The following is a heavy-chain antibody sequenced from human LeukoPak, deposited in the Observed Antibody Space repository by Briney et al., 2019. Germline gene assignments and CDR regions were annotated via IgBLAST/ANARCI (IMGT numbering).Heavy chain of an antibody. CDR2: INHSGST. CDR3: ASLRDIVVVPPAPYFDY. J-gene: IGHJ4*02. D-gene: IGHD2-2*01. Sequence: SETLSLTCAVYGGSFSGYYWSWIRQPPGKGLEWIGEINHSGSTNYNPSLKSRVTISVDTSKNQFSLKLSSVTAADTAVYYCASLRDIVVVPPAPYFDYWSQGTLVTVSS. CDR1: GGSFSGYY. V-gene: IGHV4-34*01.